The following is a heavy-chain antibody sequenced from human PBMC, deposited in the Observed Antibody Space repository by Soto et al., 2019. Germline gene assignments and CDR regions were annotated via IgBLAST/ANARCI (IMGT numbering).Heavy chain of an antibody. D-gene: IGHD3-10*01. CDR3: ARHSPPFLYGSAPWDV. V-gene: IGHV4-59*08. CDR2: IYSSGRT. J-gene: IGHJ6*02. Sequence: SETLSLTCTACGGSMSSCYWSWIRQSPEKGLEWIGYIYSSGRTNYNPSLNSRVTISVDTSKNQFSLKLSSLSAADTAVYYCARHSPPFLYGSAPWDVLGQGTTVTVPS. CDR1: GGSMSSCY.